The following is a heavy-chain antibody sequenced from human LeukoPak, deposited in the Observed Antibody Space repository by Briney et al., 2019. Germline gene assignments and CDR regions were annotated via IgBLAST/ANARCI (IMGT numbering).Heavy chain of an antibody. J-gene: IGHJ6*03. D-gene: IGHD3-3*01. CDR2: LSSAGTNK. V-gene: IGHV3-30*04. CDR3: ARDRPSTVFGVADYYYMDV. Sequence: GGSLRLSCAASGFTFSNYAMHWVRQAPGKGLGWVAILSSAGTNKDYADSVKGRFTISRDNSKNTLYLQMDSLRVEDTAVYSCARDRPSTVFGVADYYYMDVWGKGTTVTVSS. CDR1: GFTFSNYA.